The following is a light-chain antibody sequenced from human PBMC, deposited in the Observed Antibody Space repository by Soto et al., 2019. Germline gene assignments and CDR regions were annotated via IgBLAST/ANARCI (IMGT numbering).Light chain of an antibody. CDR3: QQYGRSPFT. V-gene: IGKV3-20*01. CDR2: GAS. Sequence: EIVLTQSPGTLSLSPGERVTLSCRASQIVSNNYLAWYQQKPGQAPRLLIYGASSRATGIPGRFSGSGSGTDFTLTISRLEPEDFAVYYCQQYGRSPFTFGPGTKVDIK. J-gene: IGKJ3*01. CDR1: QIVSNNY.